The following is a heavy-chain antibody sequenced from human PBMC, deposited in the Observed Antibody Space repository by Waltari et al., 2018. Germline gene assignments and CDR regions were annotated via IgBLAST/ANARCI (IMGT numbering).Heavy chain of an antibody. V-gene: IGHV3-7*01. D-gene: IGHD3-22*01. J-gene: IGHJ3*02. CDR3: ARDQWFAFDI. Sequence: EVQLVESGGGLVPPGGSLRLSCAASGFTLSSYWMSWVRQAPGKGVEGVANIKKDGSEEYYVDSVRGRFTISRDNAKNSLYLQMNSLRPEDTAVYYCARDQWFAFDIWGQGTMVTVSS. CDR1: GFTLSSYW. CDR2: IKKDGSEE.